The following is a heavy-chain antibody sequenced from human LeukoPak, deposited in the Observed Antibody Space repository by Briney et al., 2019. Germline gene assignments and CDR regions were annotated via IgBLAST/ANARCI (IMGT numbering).Heavy chain of an antibody. Sequence: GGSLRLSCAASGFTFSNYGMHWVRQAPGNRLEWVAFIRYDGSNIYYADSVKGRFTISRDNSKNTLYLQMNSLRAEDTAVYYCAKGLWYYYDSSGYVDYWGQGTLVTVSS. CDR2: IRYDGSNI. V-gene: IGHV3-30*02. D-gene: IGHD3-22*01. CDR3: AKGLWYYYDSSGYVDY. CDR1: GFTFSNYG. J-gene: IGHJ4*02.